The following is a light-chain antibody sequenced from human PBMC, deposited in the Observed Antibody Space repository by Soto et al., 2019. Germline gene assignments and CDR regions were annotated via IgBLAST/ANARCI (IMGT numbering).Light chain of an antibody. CDR1: NNDVGSYNY. Sequence: QSALTQPRSVSGSPGQSVTISCTGTNNDVGSYNYVSWYQQHPGKAPKLLIYDVNQRPSGVPDRFSGSKSGNTASLTISGLQAEDEADYYCCSYAARYTFYVFGTGTKLTVL. J-gene: IGLJ1*01. CDR3: CSYAARYTFYV. CDR2: DVN. V-gene: IGLV2-11*01.